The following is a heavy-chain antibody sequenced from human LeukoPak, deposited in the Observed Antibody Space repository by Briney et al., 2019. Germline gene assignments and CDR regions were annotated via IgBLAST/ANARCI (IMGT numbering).Heavy chain of an antibody. CDR1: GGTFSSYA. CDR2: ISPIFGTA. Sequence: SSVKVSCKASGGTFSSYAISWVRQAPGQGLEWMGGISPIFGTANYAQKFQGRVTITTDESTSTAYIELRSLRYEDTAVYYCARGLETTVTTFAEYFQHWGQGTLVTVSS. CDR3: ARGLETTVTTFAEYFQH. V-gene: IGHV1-69*05. J-gene: IGHJ1*01. D-gene: IGHD4-17*01.